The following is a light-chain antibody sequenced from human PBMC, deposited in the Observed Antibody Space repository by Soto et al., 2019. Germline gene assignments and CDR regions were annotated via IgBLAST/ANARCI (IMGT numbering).Light chain of an antibody. Sequence: EIVLPQSPGTLSLSPGESSTLSCRASQRVSSSYLAWYQQKPGQAPRLLIYGASTRATGIPARFSGSGSGTEFTLTISSLQSEDFAVYYCQQYNNWWTFGQGNKVDIK. J-gene: IGKJ1*01. CDR1: QRVSSSY. CDR2: GAS. CDR3: QQYNNWWT. V-gene: IGKV3-15*01.